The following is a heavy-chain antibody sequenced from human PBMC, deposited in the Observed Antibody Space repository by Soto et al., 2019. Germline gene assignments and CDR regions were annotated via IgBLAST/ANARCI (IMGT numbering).Heavy chain of an antibody. J-gene: IGHJ4*02. CDR3: ASLWGWSVDY. CDR1: GGSISRYY. D-gene: IGHD3-16*01. Sequence: QVQLQESGPGLVKPSETLSLTCTVSGGSISRYYWSWIRQPPGKGLEWIGYIYYSGSTNYNPTLKSRVTISVDTSKNQFSLKLSSVTAADTAVYYCASLWGWSVDYWGQGTLVTVSS. CDR2: IYYSGST. V-gene: IGHV4-59*08.